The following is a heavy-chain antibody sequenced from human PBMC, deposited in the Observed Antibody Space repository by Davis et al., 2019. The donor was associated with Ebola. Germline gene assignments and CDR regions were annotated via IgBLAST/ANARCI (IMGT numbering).Heavy chain of an antibody. Sequence: PGGSLRLSCAASGFTFSSYWMHWVRQAPGKGLVWVSRINSDGSSTNYADSVKGRFTISRDNSKNTLYLQMSSLRAEDTAVYYCARDFPGGDWYFDLWGRGTLVTVSS. V-gene: IGHV3-74*01. D-gene: IGHD3-10*01. CDR3: ARDFPGGDWYFDL. CDR1: GFTFSSYW. J-gene: IGHJ2*01. CDR2: INSDGSST.